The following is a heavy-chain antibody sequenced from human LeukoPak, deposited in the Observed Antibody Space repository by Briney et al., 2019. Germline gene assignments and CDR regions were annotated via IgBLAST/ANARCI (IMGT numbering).Heavy chain of an antibody. CDR2: ISYDGSNK. Sequence: GVLRLSCAASGFTFSSYAMHWVSQAPGKGLEWVAVISYDGSNKYYADSVKGRFTITRDNSKNTLYLQMNSLRAEDTAVYYCAKDREGIDYWGQGTLVTVSS. CDR3: AKDREGIDY. CDR1: GFTFSSYA. J-gene: IGHJ4*02. V-gene: IGHV3-30*04.